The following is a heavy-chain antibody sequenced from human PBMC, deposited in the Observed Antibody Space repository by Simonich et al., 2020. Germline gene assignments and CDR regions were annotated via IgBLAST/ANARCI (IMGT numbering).Heavy chain of an antibody. Sequence: QVQLVQSGAEVKKPGASVKVSCKASGYTFTGYYMNWGRQAPGQGLDGRGWINPKSGGTNYAQKFQGRVTMTRDTSISTAYMELSRLRSDDTAVYHCARGGVQYYYYYMDVWGKGTTVTVSS. CDR3: ARGGVQYYYYYMDV. V-gene: IGHV1-2*02. J-gene: IGHJ6*03. CDR1: GYTFTGYY. CDR2: INPKSGGT. D-gene: IGHD3-3*01.